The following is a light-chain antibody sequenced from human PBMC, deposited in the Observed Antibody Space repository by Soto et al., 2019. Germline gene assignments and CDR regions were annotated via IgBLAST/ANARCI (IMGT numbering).Light chain of an antibody. CDR3: QQRTNWFT. CDR2: DAS. CDR1: QNVSTD. Sequence: EIVLTQSPATLSLSPGERATHSCRASQNVSTDLAWYQQKPGQAPRLLIYDASNRATGIPARFSGSGSGTDFTLTISSLEPEDFAVYYCQQRTNWFTFGPGTKVDIK. V-gene: IGKV3-11*01. J-gene: IGKJ3*01.